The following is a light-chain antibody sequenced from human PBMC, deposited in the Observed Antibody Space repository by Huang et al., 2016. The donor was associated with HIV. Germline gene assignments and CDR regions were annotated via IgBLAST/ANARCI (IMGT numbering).Light chain of an antibody. CDR2: GAA. Sequence: EIVLTQSPGTVSLSPGERATLSCRASQSVSRKYLAWYQQKPGKAPRLLIYGAAYRATGIPDRFSGSGSGTDFTLTISRLEPEDFAVYYCQQYDSSPIFTFGPGTKVDIK. CDR3: QQYDSSPIFT. V-gene: IGKV3-20*01. CDR1: QSVSRKY. J-gene: IGKJ3*01.